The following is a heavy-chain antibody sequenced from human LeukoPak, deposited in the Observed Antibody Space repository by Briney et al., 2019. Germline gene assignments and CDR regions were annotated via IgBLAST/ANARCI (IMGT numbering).Heavy chain of an antibody. CDR3: ARGFEGYYYYYGMDV. V-gene: IGHV4-59*01. Sequence: SETLSLTCTVSGGSISSYYWSWIRQPPGKGLEWIGYIYYSGSTNYNPSLKSRVTISVDTSKNQFSLKLSSVTAADTAVYYCARGFEGYYYYYGMDVRGQGTTVTVSS. CDR2: IYYSGST. D-gene: IGHD3-16*01. J-gene: IGHJ6*02. CDR1: GGSISSYY.